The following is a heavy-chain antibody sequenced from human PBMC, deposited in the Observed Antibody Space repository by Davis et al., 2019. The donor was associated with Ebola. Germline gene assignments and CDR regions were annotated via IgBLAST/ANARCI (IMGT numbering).Heavy chain of an antibody. CDR1: GFTFSSYA. V-gene: IGHV3-23*01. D-gene: IGHD5-18*01. Sequence: GGSLRLSCAASGFTFSSYAMSWVRQSPGKGLEWVSDISGSGGSTYYADSVKGQFTISRDNSKNTLYLQMNGLRDEDTALYYCAKTKYSNGYWFDPWGQGTLVTVSS. CDR2: ISGSGGST. J-gene: IGHJ5*02. CDR3: AKTKYSNGYWFDP.